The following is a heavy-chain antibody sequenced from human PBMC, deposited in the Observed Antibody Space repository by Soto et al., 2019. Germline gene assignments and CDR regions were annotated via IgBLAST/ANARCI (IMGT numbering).Heavy chain of an antibody. D-gene: IGHD3-10*01. CDR2: IHHNATA. CDR1: GDSVSSGASH. CDR3: AMVDRSTSKIGV. V-gene: IGHV4-61*08. J-gene: IGHJ6*02. Sequence: QVQLQESGPGLLKPSETLSLTCTLSGDSVSSGASHWTWIRQSPGKGLEWIGYIHHNATADFNPSVKSLVSLSVDTSENQFPLNLTSATTADKAVYYCAMVDRSTSKIGVWGQGTAVTVSS.